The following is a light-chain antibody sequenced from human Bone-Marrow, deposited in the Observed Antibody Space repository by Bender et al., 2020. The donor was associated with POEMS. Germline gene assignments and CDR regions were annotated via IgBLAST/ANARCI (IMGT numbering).Light chain of an antibody. J-gene: IGLJ3*02. CDR2: EVN. CDR3: CSYAGGNTWV. V-gene: IGLV2-23*02. CDR1: SSDIGRYNY. Sequence: QSALTQPASVSGSPGQSITISCTGTSSDIGRYNYVSWYQQHPGKAPKLMIYEVNKRPSGVSYRFSGSKSGNTASLTISGLQAEDEADYYCCSYAGGNTWVFGGGTNLTVL.